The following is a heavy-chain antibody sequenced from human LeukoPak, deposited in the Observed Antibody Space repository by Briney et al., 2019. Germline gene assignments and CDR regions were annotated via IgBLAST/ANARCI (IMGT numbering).Heavy chain of an antibody. D-gene: IGHD6-13*01. Sequence: GGSLRLSCAPSGFTFSSYAMHWVRQALGKGLERVAVISYDGSNKYYADSVKGRFTISRDNSKNTLYLQMNSLRAEDTAVYYCARDHSITWYGWFDPWGQGTLVTVSS. V-gene: IGHV3-30-3*01. J-gene: IGHJ5*02. CDR2: ISYDGSNK. CDR3: ARDHSITWYGWFDP. CDR1: GFTFSSYA.